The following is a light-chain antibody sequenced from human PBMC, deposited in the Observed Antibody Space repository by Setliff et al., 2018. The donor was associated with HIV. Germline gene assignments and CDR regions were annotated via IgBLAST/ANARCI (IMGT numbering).Light chain of an antibody. CDR1: QSLLYFSNKKDY. J-gene: IGKJ2*01. V-gene: IGKV4-1*01. CDR3: QHFYGIPFS. Sequence: DIVMTQSPDFLAVSLGERATISCKASQSLLYFSNKKDYLAWYQHKAGQPPKLIFNWASTRQSGVPDRFSGSGSGTDFTLTINNLQAADVAVYYCQHFYGIPFSVGQGTKVDIK. CDR2: WAS.